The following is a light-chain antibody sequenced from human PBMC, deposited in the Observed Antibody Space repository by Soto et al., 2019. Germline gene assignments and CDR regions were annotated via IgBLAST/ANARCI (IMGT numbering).Light chain of an antibody. CDR1: QSVGSS. Sequence: EIVMTQSPGTLSLSPGERATLSCRASQSVGSSLSWYQQKPGQAPRLLFYGASNRATAIPDRFSGSGSGTDFTLTISRLEPEDFAVYYCQQYGSSPPITFGQGTRLEIK. CDR3: QQYGSSPPIT. CDR2: GAS. J-gene: IGKJ5*01. V-gene: IGKV3-20*01.